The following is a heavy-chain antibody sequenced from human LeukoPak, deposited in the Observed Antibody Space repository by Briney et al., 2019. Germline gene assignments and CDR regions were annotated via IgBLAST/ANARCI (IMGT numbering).Heavy chain of an antibody. CDR2: IYYSGST. D-gene: IGHD3-9*01. J-gene: IGHJ4*02. V-gene: IGHV4-61*01. Sequence: SETLSLTCTVSGGSVSSGSYYWSWNRQPPGKGLEWIGYIYYSGSTNYNPSLKSRVTISVDTSKNQFSLKLSSVTAADTAVYYCARAVNDDDILTGYYGRGPVDYWGQGTLVTVSS. CDR1: GGSVSSGSYY. CDR3: ARAVNDDDILTGYYGRGPVDY.